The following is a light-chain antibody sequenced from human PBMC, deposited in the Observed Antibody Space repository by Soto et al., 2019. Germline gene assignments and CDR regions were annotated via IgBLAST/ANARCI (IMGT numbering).Light chain of an antibody. J-gene: IGKJ2*01. CDR3: QQYYWHPYT. CDR1: RSLLYSPYNKIY. V-gene: IGKV4-1*01. Sequence: DIVMTQSPDSLAVSLGERATINCRSSRSLLYSPYNKIYLAWYQQKPGQPPKLLVNWASTRETGVPDRFSGSGSGTDFTLTISSLQAEDVAVYYCQQYYWHPYTFGQGTKLEIK. CDR2: WAS.